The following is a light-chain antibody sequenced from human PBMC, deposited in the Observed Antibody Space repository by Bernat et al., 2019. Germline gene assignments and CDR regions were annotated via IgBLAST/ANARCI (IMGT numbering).Light chain of an antibody. V-gene: IGLV3-21*04. CDR2: HDP. Sequence: SYVLTQTPSVSLAPGQTATITCGGNNIGRKNVHWYQQRPGQAPVVVIRHDPDRPSGIPERFSGSNSGNTATLTISSVEAGDEADYYCQVWDTSDDHPVFGTGTKVTVL. CDR1: NIGRKN. CDR3: QVWDTSDDHPV. J-gene: IGLJ1*01.